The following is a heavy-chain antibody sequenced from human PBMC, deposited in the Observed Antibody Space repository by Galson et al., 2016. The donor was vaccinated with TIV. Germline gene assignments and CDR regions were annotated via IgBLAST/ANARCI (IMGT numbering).Heavy chain of an antibody. CDR1: GYTFTSYD. CDR2: MNPNSGNT. D-gene: IGHD4-17*01. Sequence: SVKVSCKASGYTFTSYDINWVRQATGQGLEWMGWMNPNSGNTGYAQKFRGRVTMTRNNSVRTAYTELSSLRSEDTAVYYCARSGDYGDYWGQGTLVTVSS. V-gene: IGHV1-8*02. J-gene: IGHJ4*02. CDR3: ARSGDYGDY.